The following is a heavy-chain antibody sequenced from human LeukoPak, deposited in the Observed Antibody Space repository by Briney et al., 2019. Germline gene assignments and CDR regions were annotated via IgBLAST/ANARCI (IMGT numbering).Heavy chain of an antibody. Sequence: GGSLRLSCAASGFTFSSYSMNWVRQAPGKGLEWVSSISSSSSYIYYADSVKARFTISRDNSKNTLYLQMNSLRAEDTAVYYCAKDRQSGSPGWFDPWGQGTLVTVSS. J-gene: IGHJ5*02. CDR3: AKDRQSGSPGWFDP. V-gene: IGHV3-21*04. CDR1: GFTFSSYS. D-gene: IGHD1-26*01. CDR2: ISSSSSYI.